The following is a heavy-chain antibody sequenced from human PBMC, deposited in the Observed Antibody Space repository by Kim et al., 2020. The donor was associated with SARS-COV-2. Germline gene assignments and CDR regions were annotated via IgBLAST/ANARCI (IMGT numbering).Heavy chain of an antibody. CDR2: IWYDGSNK. J-gene: IGHJ4*02. CDR3: ARGSTVWAGFVDY. V-gene: IGHV3-33*01. Sequence: GGSLRLSCAASGFTFSSYGMHWVRQAPGKGLEWVTVIWYDGSNKYYADSVKGRFTISRDNSKNTLYLQMNSLRAEDTAVYYCARGSTVWAGFVDYWGQGTLVTVSS. D-gene: IGHD4-4*01. CDR1: GFTFSSYG.